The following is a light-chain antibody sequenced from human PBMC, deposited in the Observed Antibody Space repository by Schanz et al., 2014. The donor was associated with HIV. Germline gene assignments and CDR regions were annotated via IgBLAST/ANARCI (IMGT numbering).Light chain of an antibody. CDR3: QQYGSSPAIT. J-gene: IGKJ5*01. CDR2: GTS. CDR1: QSVSFN. V-gene: IGKV3-20*01. Sequence: EIVMTQSPATLSVSPGEGATLSCRASQSVSFNLAWYQQKPGQAPRLLISGTSSRATGIPDRFSGSGSGTDFALTISRLEPEDFAVYYCQQYGSSPAITFGQGTRLEIK.